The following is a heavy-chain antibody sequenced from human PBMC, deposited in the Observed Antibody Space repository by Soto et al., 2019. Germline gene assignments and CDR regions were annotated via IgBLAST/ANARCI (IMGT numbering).Heavy chain of an antibody. Sequence: EVQLVESGGGLVKPGGALRLSCAASGFTFSNAWMSWVRQAPGKGLEWVGRIKSKTDGGTTDYAAPVKGRFTISRDDSKNTLYLQMNSLKTEDTAVYYCTTAQGGYCSSTSCSTFDYWGQGTLVTVSS. CDR2: IKSKTDGGTT. J-gene: IGHJ4*02. CDR3: TTAQGGYCSSTSCSTFDY. V-gene: IGHV3-15*01. CDR1: GFTFSNAW. D-gene: IGHD2-2*03.